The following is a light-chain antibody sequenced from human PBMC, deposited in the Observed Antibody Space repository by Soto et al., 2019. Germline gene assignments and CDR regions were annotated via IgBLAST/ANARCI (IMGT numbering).Light chain of an antibody. J-gene: IGKJ4*01. CDR2: RAS. Sequence: EIVLTQSPGTLSLSPGERATLSCRASQSVSSNYLAWYQQKPGQPPRVLIYRASSRATGIPDRFSGSGSGTDFTLTISRLEPEDVAVYYCQQYYTTPQTFGEGTKVEIK. CDR3: QQYYTTPQT. V-gene: IGKV3-20*01. CDR1: QSVSSNY.